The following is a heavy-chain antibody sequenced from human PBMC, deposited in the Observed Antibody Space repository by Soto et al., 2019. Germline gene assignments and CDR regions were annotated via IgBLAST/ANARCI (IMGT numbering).Heavy chain of an antibody. CDR3: AREDDGGDTLDV. J-gene: IGHJ6*02. Sequence: WTWIRQSPERGLEWIGYIHHSGSILYNPSLKSRVTISVDTSKNQFSLHLSSVTAADTAVYFFAREDDGGDTLDVWGQGTTGNVSS. V-gene: IGHV4-30-4*08. CDR2: IHHSGSI. D-gene: IGHD2-21*02.